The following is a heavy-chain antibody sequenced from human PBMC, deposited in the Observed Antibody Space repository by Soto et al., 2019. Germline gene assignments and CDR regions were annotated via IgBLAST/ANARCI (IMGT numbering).Heavy chain of an antibody. Sequence: EVQLLESGGGLVQPGGSLTVSCEASGFIFSSYSMTWVRQVPGKGLEWVAAVSPSGDSTYYPDSLKGRLTISRDNSKNTVSLQMNRLSADDTGLYYCVREPAVWGQGISVTVSS. CDR2: VSPSGDST. V-gene: IGHV3-23*01. J-gene: IGHJ6*02. CDR1: GFIFSSYS. CDR3: VREPAV.